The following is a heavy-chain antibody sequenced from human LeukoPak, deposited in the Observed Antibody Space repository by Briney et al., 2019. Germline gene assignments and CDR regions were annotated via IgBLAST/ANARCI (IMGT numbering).Heavy chain of an antibody. CDR1: GFTFSSYW. J-gene: IGHJ4*02. V-gene: IGHV3-7*01. Sequence: GGSLRLSCAASGFTFSSYWTSWVRQAPGKGLEWVANIKQDGSEKYYVDSVKGRFTISRDNAKNSLYLQMNSLRAEDTAVYYCARPYYYDSSGYEGWGQGTLVTVSS. CDR2: IKQDGSEK. D-gene: IGHD3-22*01. CDR3: ARPYYYDSSGYEG.